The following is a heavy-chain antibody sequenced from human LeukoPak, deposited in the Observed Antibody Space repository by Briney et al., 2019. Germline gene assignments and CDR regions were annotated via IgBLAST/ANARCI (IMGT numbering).Heavy chain of an antibody. D-gene: IGHD3-16*01. CDR1: EYSFTTYR. Sequence: GESLKISCKGSEYSFTTYRIAWVRQTPGKGLEWMGIIYPGDSETRYSPSFQGQVTISADKSISTAYLQWSSLKASDTAMYYCARRHYGYDYWGQGTLVTVSS. J-gene: IGHJ4*02. CDR3: ARRHYGYDY. V-gene: IGHV5-51*01. CDR2: IYPGDSET.